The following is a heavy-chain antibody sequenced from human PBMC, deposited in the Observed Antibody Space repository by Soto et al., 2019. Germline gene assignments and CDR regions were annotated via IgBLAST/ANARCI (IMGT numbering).Heavy chain of an antibody. CDR1: GFTFSSYG. V-gene: IGHV3-33*01. CDR3: ARSYNMVRGVRPLFVFDP. CDR2: IWYDGSNK. J-gene: IGHJ5*02. D-gene: IGHD3-10*01. Sequence: GGSLRLSCAASGFTFSSYGMHWVRQAPGKGLEWVAVIWYDGSNKYYADSVKGRFTISRDNSKNTLYLQMNSLRAEDTAVYYCARSYNMVRGVRPLFVFDPWGQGTLVTVSS.